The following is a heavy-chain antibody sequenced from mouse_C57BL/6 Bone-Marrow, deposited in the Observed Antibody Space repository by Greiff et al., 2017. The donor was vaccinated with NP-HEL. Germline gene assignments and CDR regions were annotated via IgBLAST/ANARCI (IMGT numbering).Heavy chain of an antibody. Sequence: VQLQQSGAELVKPGASVKLSCTASGFNIKDYYMHWVKQRTEQGLEWIGRIDPEDGETKYVPKFQGKATITADTSSNTAYLQLSSLTSEDTAVYYCATDGYYAWFAYWGQGTLVTVSA. CDR1: GFNIKDYY. CDR2: IDPEDGET. J-gene: IGHJ3*01. V-gene: IGHV14-2*01. D-gene: IGHD2-3*01. CDR3: ATDGYYAWFAY.